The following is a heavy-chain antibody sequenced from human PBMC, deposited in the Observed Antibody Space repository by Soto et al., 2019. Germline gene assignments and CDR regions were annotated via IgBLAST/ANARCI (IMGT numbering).Heavy chain of an antibody. CDR2: ISAYNGNT. CDR1: GYTFTSYG. V-gene: IGHV1-18*01. J-gene: IGHJ4*02. Sequence: GASVKVSCKASGYTFTSYGISWVRQAPGQGLEWMGWISAYNGNTNYAQKLQGRVTMTTDTSTSTAYMELRSLRSDDTAVYYCARVEYSGSYYGPYCWGQGTLVTVSS. D-gene: IGHD1-26*01. CDR3: ARVEYSGSYYGPYC.